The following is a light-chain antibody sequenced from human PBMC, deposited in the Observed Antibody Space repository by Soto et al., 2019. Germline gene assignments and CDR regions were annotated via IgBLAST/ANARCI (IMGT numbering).Light chain of an antibody. Sequence: DIQMTQSPSSLSASVGDRVTISCRASQSISNYINWYQQKPGTAPKLLIYAASSLQSGVPSRFSGCGSGTDFTLTISSLQIEDFATYYCQQSDSTPQTFGQGTKVEIK. CDR2: AAS. J-gene: IGKJ1*01. V-gene: IGKV1-39*01. CDR1: QSISNY. CDR3: QQSDSTPQT.